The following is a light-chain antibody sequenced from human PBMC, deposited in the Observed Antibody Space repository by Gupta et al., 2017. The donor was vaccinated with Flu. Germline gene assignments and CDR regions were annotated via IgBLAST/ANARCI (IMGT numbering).Light chain of an antibody. CDR2: SAS. CDR3: QQYNDWPPT. J-gene: IGKJ1*01. CDR1: QSVSSN. Sequence: EKVMTQSPATLSVSPGERATLSCRASQSVSSNLAWYQQKPGQAPRLLIYSASTRATGIPAKFSGSGSGTEFTLTISSLQSEDFAVYHCQQYNDWPPTFGQGTKVEIK. V-gene: IGKV3-15*01.